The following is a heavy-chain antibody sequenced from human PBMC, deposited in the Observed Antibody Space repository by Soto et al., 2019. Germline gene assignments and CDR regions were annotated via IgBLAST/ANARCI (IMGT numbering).Heavy chain of an antibody. J-gene: IGHJ4*02. CDR3: ARDRIVATNGQAFDDY. CDR2: ISYDGSNK. V-gene: IGHV3-30-3*01. D-gene: IGHD5-12*01. Sequence: PVGSLRLSCAASGFTFSSYAMHWVRQAPGKGLEWVAVISYDGSNKYYADSVKGRFTISRDNSKNTLYLQMNSLRAEDTAVYYCARDRIVATNGQAFDDYWGQGTLVTVSS. CDR1: GFTFSSYA.